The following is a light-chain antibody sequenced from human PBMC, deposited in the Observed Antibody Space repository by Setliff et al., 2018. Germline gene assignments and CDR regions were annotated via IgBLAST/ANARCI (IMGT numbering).Light chain of an antibody. CDR3: QSYDSSLSGYV. CDR1: SSNIGAGYD. J-gene: IGLJ1*01. CDR2: GNS. V-gene: IGLV1-40*01. Sequence: QSALTQPPSVSGVPGQRVTISCRGSSSNIGAGYDVHWYQQLPGTAPKLLIYGNSNRPSGVPDRFSGSKSGTSASLAITGLQAEDEADYYCQSYDSSLSGYVFGTGTKVTVL.